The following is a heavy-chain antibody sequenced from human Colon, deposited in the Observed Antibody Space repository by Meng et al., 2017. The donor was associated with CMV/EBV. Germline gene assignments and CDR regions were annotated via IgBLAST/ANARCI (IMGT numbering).Heavy chain of an antibody. CDR1: GFTFSDYY. J-gene: IGHJ4*02. Sequence: QVQLVESGGALVKPGGCLSLSCAASGFTFSDYYMSWIRQAPGKGPEWVSYISGSSTDIKYVDSVKGRFTISRDNAKNSLYLQMNSLRADDTAVYYCSRDPRTLDYWGQGTLVTVSS. CDR3: SRDPRTLDY. CDR2: ISGSSTDI. V-gene: IGHV3-11*05.